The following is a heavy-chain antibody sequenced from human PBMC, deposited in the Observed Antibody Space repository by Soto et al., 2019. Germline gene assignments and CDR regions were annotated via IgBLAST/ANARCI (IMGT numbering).Heavy chain of an antibody. CDR1: GFTFSSYG. J-gene: IGHJ5*02. D-gene: IGHD6-13*01. CDR2: ISYDVSNK. Sequence: QVQLVESGGGVVQPGRSLRLSCAASGFTFSSYGMHWVRQAPGKGLEWVAFISYDVSNKYYADSVKSRFTITRDNSKYTLYLQMNSRRAEDSDVSYGAKDGSSWWYESWFDPWGQGTLVTVSS. CDR3: AKDGSSWWYESWFDP. V-gene: IGHV3-30*18.